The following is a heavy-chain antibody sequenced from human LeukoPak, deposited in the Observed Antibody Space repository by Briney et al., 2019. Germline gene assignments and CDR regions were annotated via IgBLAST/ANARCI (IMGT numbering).Heavy chain of an antibody. CDR1: GYTFTTYG. J-gene: IGHJ5*02. CDR3: ARESDSSSWYGNWFDP. V-gene: IGHV1-18*01. CDR2: ISTDNGDT. Sequence: GASVKVSCKSSGYTFTTYGITWVRQAPGQGLEWMGWISTDNGDTNYAQKLQGRVTITADESTSTAYMELSSLRSEDTAVYYCARESDSSSWYGNWFDPWGQGTLVTVSS. D-gene: IGHD6-13*01.